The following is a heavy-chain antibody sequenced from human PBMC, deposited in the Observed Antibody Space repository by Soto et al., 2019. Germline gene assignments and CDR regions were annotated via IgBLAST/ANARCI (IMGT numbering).Heavy chain of an antibody. CDR1: GFTFSSYA. J-gene: IGHJ4*02. CDR3: AKDPGYCSGGSCHNYFDY. D-gene: IGHD2-15*01. CDR2: ISGSGGST. V-gene: IGHV3-23*01. Sequence: GGSLRLSCAASGFTFSSYAMSWDRQAPGKGLEWVSAISGSGGSTYYADSVKGRFTISRDNSKNTLYLQMNSLRAEDTAVYYCAKDPGYCSGGSCHNYFDYWGQGTLVTVSS.